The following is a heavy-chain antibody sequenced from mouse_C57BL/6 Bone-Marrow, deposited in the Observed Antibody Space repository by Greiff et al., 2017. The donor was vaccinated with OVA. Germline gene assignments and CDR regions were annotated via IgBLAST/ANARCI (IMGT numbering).Heavy chain of an antibody. V-gene: IGHV2-2*01. CDR3: ARNGAYCPFAY. Sequence: QVPLQQSGPGLVQPSQSLSITCTVSGFSLTSYGVHWVRQSPGKGLEWLGVTWSGGSTDYNAAFIFRLSISKDNSKSQVFFKMNGLQADDTAIYYCARNGAYCPFAYWGQGTLVTVSA. CDR1: GFSLTSYG. J-gene: IGHJ3*01. D-gene: IGHD2-10*01. CDR2: TWSGGST.